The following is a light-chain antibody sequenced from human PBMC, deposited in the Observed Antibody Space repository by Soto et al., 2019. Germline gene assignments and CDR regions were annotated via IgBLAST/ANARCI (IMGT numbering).Light chain of an antibody. Sequence: YGVTITCRASQNIGTSLAWYQQKPGKAPKLLIYKASSLESGVPSRFSGSGSGTEFTLTISSLQPDDFATYYCQQYNSYSSWTFGQGTKVDIK. CDR2: KAS. CDR3: QQYNSYSSWT. V-gene: IGKV1-5*03. CDR1: QNIGTS. J-gene: IGKJ1*01.